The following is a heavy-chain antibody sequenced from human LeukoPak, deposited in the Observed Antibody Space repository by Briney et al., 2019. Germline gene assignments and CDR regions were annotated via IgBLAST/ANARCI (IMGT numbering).Heavy chain of an antibody. J-gene: IGHJ4*02. CDR3: ARNPYYFDY. CDR2: INGRGDNT. Sequence: GGSLRLSCVASGFTFSNFAMSWVRQAPGKGLEWVSGINGRGDNTFYADSVKGRFTISRDNAKNSLYLQMNSLRAEDTAVYYCARNPYYFDYWGQGTLVTVSS. CDR1: GFTFSNFA. V-gene: IGHV3-23*01.